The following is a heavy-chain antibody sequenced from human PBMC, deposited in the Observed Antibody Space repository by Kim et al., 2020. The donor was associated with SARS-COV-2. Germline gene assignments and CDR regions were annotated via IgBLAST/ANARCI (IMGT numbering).Heavy chain of an antibody. J-gene: IGHJ4*02. CDR3: AKGVALRKRITMVRGVIIPSLFDY. CDR1: GFTFSSYG. CDR2: ISYDGSNK. D-gene: IGHD3-10*01. Sequence: GGSLRLSCAASGFTFSSYGMHWVRQAPGKGLEWVAVISYDGSNKSYADSVKGRFTISRDNSKNTLYLQMNSLRDEDTAVYYCAKGVALRKRITMVRGVIIPSLFDYWGQGTLVPVSS. V-gene: IGHV3-30*18.